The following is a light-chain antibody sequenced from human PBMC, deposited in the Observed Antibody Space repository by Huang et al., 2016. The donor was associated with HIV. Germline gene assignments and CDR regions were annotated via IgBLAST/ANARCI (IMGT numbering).Light chain of an antibody. J-gene: IGKJ1*01. Sequence: DIQLTQSPSAMSASVGDRVSITCRASQDISIYLAWFQQKPGGAPKRLIYAATSMQSGVPSRFSGSKSGTEFTLTISSLQPEDFAAYYCLQHRGYPRTFGQGTNV. V-gene: IGKV1-17*03. CDR1: QDISIY. CDR2: AAT. CDR3: LQHRGYPRT.